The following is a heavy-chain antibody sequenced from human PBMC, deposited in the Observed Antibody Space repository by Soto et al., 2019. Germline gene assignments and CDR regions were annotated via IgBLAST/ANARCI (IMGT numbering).Heavy chain of an antibody. Sequence: EVQLVESGGGLIQPGGSLRLSCAASGFTVSSNYMSWVRQAPGKGLEWVSVIYSGGSTYYADSVKGRFTISRDNSKNTLYRQMNSLRAEDTAVYYCARDRVESGYPEYCQHWGQGTLVTVSS. CDR3: ARDRVESGYPEYCQH. D-gene: IGHD3-22*01. CDR1: GFTVSSNY. CDR2: IYSGGST. V-gene: IGHV3-53*01. J-gene: IGHJ1*01.